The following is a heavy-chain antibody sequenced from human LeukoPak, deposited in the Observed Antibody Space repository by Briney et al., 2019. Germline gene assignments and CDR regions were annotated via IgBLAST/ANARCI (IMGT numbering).Heavy chain of an antibody. CDR1: GYTLTELS. J-gene: IGHJ4*02. D-gene: IGHD3-10*01. Sequence: SVKVSCKLSGYTLTELSIDWDRQPPGNGRGWMGGFDPEDGETIYAQKFQGRVTMTEDTSTDTAYMELSSLRSEDTAVYYCATDHGYGSGSYYFDYWGQGTLVTVSS. V-gene: IGHV1-24*01. CDR2: FDPEDGET. CDR3: ATDHGYGSGSYYFDY.